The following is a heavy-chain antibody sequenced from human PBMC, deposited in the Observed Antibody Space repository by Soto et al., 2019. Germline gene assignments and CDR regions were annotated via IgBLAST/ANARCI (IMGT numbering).Heavy chain of an antibody. D-gene: IGHD2-15*01. V-gene: IGHV4-30-4*01. Sequence: QVQLLESGPGLVKPSQTLSLTCSVSGDSISTVNYFWAWVRQPPGQALEYIGYIYKSATTYYNPSFESRVAISLDTSQSQFSLNVTSLTAADTAVYFCARGRYCLPGRCFPNWFDSWGQGTLVTVAS. CDR1: GDSISTVNYF. CDR2: IYKSATT. J-gene: IGHJ5*01. CDR3: ARGRYCLPGRCFPNWFDS.